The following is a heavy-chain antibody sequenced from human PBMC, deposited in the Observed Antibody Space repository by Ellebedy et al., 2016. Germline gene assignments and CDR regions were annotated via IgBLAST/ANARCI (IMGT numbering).Heavy chain of an antibody. CDR2: ISAGGDDT. V-gene: IGHV3-23*01. Sequence: GESLKISCAASGFRFSDFFMSWVRQAPGKGLQWVSTISAGGDDTYLADSVKGRFTISRDNSRNILYLQMSSLRDEDSAIYYCREGHYSDVWGQGTQVTVSA. CDR3: REGHYSDV. CDR1: GFRFSDFF. J-gene: IGHJ4*02.